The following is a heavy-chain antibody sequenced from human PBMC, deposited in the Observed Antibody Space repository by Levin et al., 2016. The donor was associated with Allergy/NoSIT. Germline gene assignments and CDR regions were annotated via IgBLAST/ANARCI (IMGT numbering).Heavy chain of an antibody. CDR2: ISAYNGNT. V-gene: IGHV1-18*01. D-gene: IGHD3-10*01. J-gene: IGHJ3*02. CDR3: ARDRPLRGVITGTHSAGDDAFDI. Sequence: WVRQAPGQGLEWMGWISAYNGNTNYAQKLQGRVTMTTDTSTSTAYMELRSLRSDDTAVYYCARDRPLRGVITGTHSAGDDAFDIWGQGTMVTVSS.